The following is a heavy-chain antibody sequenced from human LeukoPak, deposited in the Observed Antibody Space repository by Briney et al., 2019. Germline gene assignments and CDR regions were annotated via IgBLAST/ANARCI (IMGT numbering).Heavy chain of an antibody. CDR3: AKGRGAFDI. V-gene: IGHV3-30*18. D-gene: IGHD3-10*01. CDR1: GFTFSSYG. Sequence: GGSLRLSCAASGFTFSSYGMHWVRQAPGKGLEWVAVISYDGSNKYYADSVKGRFTISRDNSKNTLYLQMNSLRAEDTAVYYCAKGRGAFDIWGQGTMVTVSS. J-gene: IGHJ3*02. CDR2: ISYDGSNK.